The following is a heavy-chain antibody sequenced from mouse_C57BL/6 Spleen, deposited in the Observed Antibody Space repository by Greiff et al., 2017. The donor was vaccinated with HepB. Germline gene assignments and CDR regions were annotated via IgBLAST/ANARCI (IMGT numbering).Heavy chain of an antibody. CDR1: GYAFSSSW. CDR3: ARGDYYGSSYYFDY. V-gene: IGHV1-82*01. Sequence: VQLQQSGPELVKPGASVKISCKASGYAFSSSWMNWVKQRPGKGLEWIGRIYPGDGDTNYNGKFKGKATLTADKSSSTAYMQLSSLTSEDSAVDVCARGDYYGSSYYFDYWGQGTTLTVSS. D-gene: IGHD1-1*01. CDR2: IYPGDGDT. J-gene: IGHJ2*01.